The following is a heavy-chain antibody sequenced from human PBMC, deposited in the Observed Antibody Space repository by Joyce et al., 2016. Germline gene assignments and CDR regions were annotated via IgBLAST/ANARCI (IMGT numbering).Heavy chain of an antibody. CDR2: ISSSSGYI. Sequence: EMQLVEFGGGLVKHGGSLRLSCTGSGFTFKSYTMNWVRQAPGKGLEWLSSISSSSGYISYVDSVRGRLTISRDNAKNSLYLQMNTLRVEDTAVYYCARNYDFWSGSPFDPWGQGTQVTVSS. V-gene: IGHV3-21*01. CDR3: ARNYDFWSGSPFDP. D-gene: IGHD3-3*01. J-gene: IGHJ5*02. CDR1: GFTFKSYT.